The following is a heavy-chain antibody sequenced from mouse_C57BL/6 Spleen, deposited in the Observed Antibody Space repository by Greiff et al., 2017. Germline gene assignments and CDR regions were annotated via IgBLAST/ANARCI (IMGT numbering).Heavy chain of an antibody. J-gene: IGHJ3*01. CDR3: ARNYGSSYPAWFAY. CDR1: GYTFTSYW. CDR2: IHPNSGST. Sequence: QVQLKQSGAELVKPGASVKLSCKASGYTFTSYWMHWVKQRPGQGLEWIGMIHPNSGSTNYNEKFKSKATLTVDKSSSTAYMQLSSLPSEDSSVYYCARNYGSSYPAWFAYWGQGTLVTVSA. D-gene: IGHD1-1*01. V-gene: IGHV1-64*01.